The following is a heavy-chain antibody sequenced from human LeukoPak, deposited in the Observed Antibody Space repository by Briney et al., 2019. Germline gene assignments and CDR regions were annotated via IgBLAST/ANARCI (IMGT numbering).Heavy chain of an antibody. D-gene: IGHD3-22*01. CDR3: ASEHYYDSSGYYYRFFGY. CDR1: GFTFSSYW. J-gene: IGHJ4*02. CDR2: INSDGSST. V-gene: IGHV3-74*01. Sequence: GGSLRLSCAASGFTFSSYWMHWVRQAPGKGLVSVSRINSDGSSTSYADSVKGRFTISRDNAKNTLYLQMNSLRAEDTAVYYCASEHYYDSSGYYYRFFGYWGQGTLVTVSS.